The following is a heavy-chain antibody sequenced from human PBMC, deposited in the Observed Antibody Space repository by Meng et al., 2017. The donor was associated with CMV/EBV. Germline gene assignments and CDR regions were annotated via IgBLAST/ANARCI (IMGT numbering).Heavy chain of an antibody. D-gene: IGHD2-2*01. V-gene: IGHV1-8*03. J-gene: IGHJ4*02. CDR3: ARGRLFCSSTSCRNGGIGY. CDR2: MNPNSGNT. Sequence: ASVKVSCKASGYTFTSYDINWVRQATGQGLEWMGWMNPNSGNTGYAQKFQGRVTITRNTSISTANMELSSLRSEDTAVYYCARGRLFCSSTSCRNGGIGYWGQGTLVTVSS. CDR1: GYTFTSYD.